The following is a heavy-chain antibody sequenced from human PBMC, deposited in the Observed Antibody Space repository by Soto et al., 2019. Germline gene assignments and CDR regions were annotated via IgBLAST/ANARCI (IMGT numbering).Heavy chain of an antibody. CDR2: MNPNSGNT. D-gene: IGHD3-22*01. CDR3: ARARRSVKPRSYYYGMDV. CDR1: GYTFTRYD. Sequence: QVQLVQSGAEVKKPGASVKVSCKASGYTFTRYDINWVRQATGQGLEWMGWMNPNSGNTGYAQKFQGRVTMTRNTSICTAYMELSSLRSEDPAVYYCARARRSVKPRSYYYGMDVWGQGTTVTVSS. J-gene: IGHJ6*02. V-gene: IGHV1-8*01.